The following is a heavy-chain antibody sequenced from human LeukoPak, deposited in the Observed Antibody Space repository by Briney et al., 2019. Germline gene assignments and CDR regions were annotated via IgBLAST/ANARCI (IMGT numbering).Heavy chain of an antibody. Sequence: ASVKVSCKASGYTFTGYYMHWVRQAPGQGLEWMGWINPNSGGTNYAQKFQGRVTMTRDTSISTAYMELSRLRSDDTDVYYCARGKVGATFRIAFDIWGQGTMVTVSS. CDR1: GYTFTGYY. CDR3: ARGKVGATFRIAFDI. D-gene: IGHD1-26*01. V-gene: IGHV1-2*02. CDR2: INPNSGGT. J-gene: IGHJ3*02.